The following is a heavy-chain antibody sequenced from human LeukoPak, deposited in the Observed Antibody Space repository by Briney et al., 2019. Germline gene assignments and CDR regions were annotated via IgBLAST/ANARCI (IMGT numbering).Heavy chain of an antibody. J-gene: IGHJ5*02. CDR3: ARQVDSGHNLGGS. CDR2: IYPGDSDT. CDR1: GYSFTNYW. V-gene: IGHV5-51*01. D-gene: IGHD5-12*01. Sequence: GESLKISCKGSGYSFTNYWIGWVRQMPGKGLEWMGIIYPGDSDTRYSPSFQGQVTISADKSISTAYLQWSSLKASDTAMCYCARQVDSGHNLGGSWGQGTLVTVSS.